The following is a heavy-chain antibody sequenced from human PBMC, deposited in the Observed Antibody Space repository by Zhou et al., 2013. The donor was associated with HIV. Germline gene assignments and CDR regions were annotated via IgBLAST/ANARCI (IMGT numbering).Heavy chain of an antibody. J-gene: IGHJ1*01. V-gene: IGHV1-69*12. CDR3: ARDRRVLSSWYSPEYFQH. Sequence: QVHLLQSGAEVKKPGSSVKVSCQASGGSFNTISWVRQAPGQGFEWLGGIIPYYDTKNYAQKFLGRLTLTADESKRTAYLELSGLTSEDTAVYYCARDRRVLSSWYSPEYFQHWGQGTWSPSPQ. D-gene: IGHD6-13*01. CDR1: GGSFNT. CDR2: IIPYYDTK.